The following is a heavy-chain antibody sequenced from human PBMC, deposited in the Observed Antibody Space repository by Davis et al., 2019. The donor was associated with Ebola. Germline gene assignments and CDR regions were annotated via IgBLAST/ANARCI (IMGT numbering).Heavy chain of an antibody. CDR1: VITFSSYV. Sequence: GGSLRLSCADSVITFSSYVMTWVRQAPGKGLEWVSAISGSGGNTYYADSVKGRFTISRDNSKKTMYLQMNSLRGEDTAVYYCARSGLSFGVVKYHYGMDAWGKGTTVTVSA. CDR3: ARSGLSFGVVKYHYGMDA. CDR2: ISGSGGNT. V-gene: IGHV3-23*01. D-gene: IGHD3-3*01. J-gene: IGHJ6*04.